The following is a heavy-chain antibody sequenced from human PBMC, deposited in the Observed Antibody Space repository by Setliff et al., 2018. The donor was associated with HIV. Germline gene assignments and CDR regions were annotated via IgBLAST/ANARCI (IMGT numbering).Heavy chain of an antibody. V-gene: IGHV3-21*06. CDR3: ARDSGPNFDFWSGLDYYYMNV. D-gene: IGHD3-3*01. CDR2: ISSGGGYI. J-gene: IGHJ6*03. CDR1: GFTFTIYS. Sequence: GGSLRLSCAASGFTFTIYSLNWVRQAPGKGLEWVSSISSGGGYIYYADSVKGRFTISRDSTKNSVYLQMNSLRAEDTAVYYCARDSGPNFDFWSGLDYYYMNVWGRGTTVTVSS.